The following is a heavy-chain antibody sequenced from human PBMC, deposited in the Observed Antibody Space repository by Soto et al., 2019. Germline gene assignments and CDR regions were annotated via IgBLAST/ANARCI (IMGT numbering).Heavy chain of an antibody. V-gene: IGHV4-34*01. J-gene: IGHJ6*02. D-gene: IGHD2-21*01. CDR2: INHSGST. CDR1: CFSGFY. Sequence: CFSGFYWLWVGQPQRKGLAWIGEINHSGSTNYNPSLKSRVTISVDTSKNQFSLKLSSVTAADTAVYYCARVSVLWFQYYYYAMDVWGQRPTLT. CDR3: ARVSVLWFQYYYYAMDV.